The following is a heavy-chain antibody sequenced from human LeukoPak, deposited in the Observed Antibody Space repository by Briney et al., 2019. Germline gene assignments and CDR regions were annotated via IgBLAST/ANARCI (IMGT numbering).Heavy chain of an antibody. J-gene: IGHJ3*02. V-gene: IGHV4-4*07. Sequence: PSETLSLTCTVSGGSISSYYWSWIRQPAGKGLEWIGRIYTSGSTNYNPSLKSRVTMSVDTSKNQFSLKLGSVAAADTAVYYCARDMRLRLGLGAFDIWGQGTMVTVSS. CDR2: IYTSGST. D-gene: IGHD3-16*01. CDR3: ARDMRLRLGLGAFDI. CDR1: GGSISSYY.